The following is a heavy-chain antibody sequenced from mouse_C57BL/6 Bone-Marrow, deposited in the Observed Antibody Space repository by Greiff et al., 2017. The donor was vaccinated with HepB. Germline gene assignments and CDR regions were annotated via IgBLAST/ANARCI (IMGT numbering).Heavy chain of an antibody. Sequence: LVESGAELVRPGTSVKMSCKASGYTFTNYWIGWAKQRPGHGLEWIGDIYPGGGYTNYNEKFKGKATLTADKSSSTAYMQFSSLTSEDSAIYYCARSGGYEIYYAMDYWGQGTSVTVSS. J-gene: IGHJ4*01. CDR2: IYPGGGYT. V-gene: IGHV1-63*01. CDR1: GYTFTNYW. D-gene: IGHD2-2*01. CDR3: ARSGGYEIYYAMDY.